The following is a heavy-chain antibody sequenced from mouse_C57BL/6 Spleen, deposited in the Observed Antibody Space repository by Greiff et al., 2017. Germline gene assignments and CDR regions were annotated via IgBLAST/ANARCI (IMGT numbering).Heavy chain of an antibody. CDR1: GYAFTNYL. J-gene: IGHJ3*01. CDR2: INPGSGGT. Sequence: QVQLQQSGAELVRPGTSVKVSCKASGYAFTNYLIEWVKQRPGQGLEWIGVINPGSGGTNYNEKFKGKATLTADKSSSTAYMQLSSLTSEDSAVYVCARTYSNYGGCAYWGQGTLVTVSA. V-gene: IGHV1-54*01. CDR3: ARTYSNYGGCAY. D-gene: IGHD2-5*01.